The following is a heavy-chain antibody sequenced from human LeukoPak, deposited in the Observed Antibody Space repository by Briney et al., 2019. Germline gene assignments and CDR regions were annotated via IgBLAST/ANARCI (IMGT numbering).Heavy chain of an antibody. V-gene: IGHV3-23*01. CDR1: GFTFSSYA. D-gene: IGHD6-19*01. CDR2: ISGSGGST. J-gene: IGHJ4*02. CDR3: AKPIAVAGDTYYFDY. Sequence: HAGGSLRLSCAASGFTFSSYAMSWVRQAPGKGLEWVSAISGSGGSTYYADSVKGRFTISRDNSKNTLYLQMNSLRAEDTAVYYCAKPIAVAGDTYYFDYWGQGTLVTVSS.